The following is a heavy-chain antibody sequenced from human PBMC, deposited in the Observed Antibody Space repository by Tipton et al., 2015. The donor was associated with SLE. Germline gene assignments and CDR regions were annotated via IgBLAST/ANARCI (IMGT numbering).Heavy chain of an antibody. D-gene: IGHD2-2*01. Sequence: QSGAEVKKPGSSVKVSCKASGGTFSSYAISWVRQAPGQGLEWMGGIIPIFGTANYAQKFQGRVTITTDESTSTAYMELSSLRSEDTAVYYCAGYCSSTSCYGSRWSFDLWGRGTLVTVSS. CDR2: IIPIFGTA. J-gene: IGHJ2*01. V-gene: IGHV1-69*05. CDR3: AGYCSSTSCYGSRWSFDL. CDR1: GGTFSSYA.